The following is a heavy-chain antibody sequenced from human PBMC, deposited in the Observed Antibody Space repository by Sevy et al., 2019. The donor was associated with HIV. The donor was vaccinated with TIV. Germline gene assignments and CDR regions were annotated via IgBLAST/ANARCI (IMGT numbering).Heavy chain of an antibody. V-gene: IGHV3-23*01. CDR1: GFIFSSYA. CDR3: AKVHTDIPYYYYYGMDV. J-gene: IGHJ6*02. Sequence: GGSLRLSCAASGFIFSSYAMSWVRQAPGKGLEWVSAVSGSGGSTYYADSVKGRFTISRDNPKNTLYLQMSSLRAEDTAVYYCAKVHTDIPYYYYYGMDVWGQRTTVTVSS. CDR2: VSGSGGST. D-gene: IGHD2-2*02.